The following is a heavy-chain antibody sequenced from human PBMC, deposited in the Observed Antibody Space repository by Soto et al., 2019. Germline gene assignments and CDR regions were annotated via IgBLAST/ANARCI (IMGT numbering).Heavy chain of an antibody. CDR1: GFTFSSYA. V-gene: IGHV3-23*01. CDR3: AKLVLYYYDSSGYFDY. CDR2: ISGSGGGT. J-gene: IGHJ4*02. Sequence: GGSLRLSCAASGFTFSSYAMSWVRQAPGKGLEWVSAISGSGGGTYYADSVKGRFTISRDSSKNTLYLQMNSLRAEDTAVYYCAKLVLYYYDSSGYFDYWGQGTLVTVSS. D-gene: IGHD3-22*01.